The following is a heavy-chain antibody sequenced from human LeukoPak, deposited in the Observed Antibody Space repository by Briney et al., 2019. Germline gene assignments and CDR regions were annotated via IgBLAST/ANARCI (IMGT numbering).Heavy chain of an antibody. Sequence: GASVKVCCKASGCTFTSYDINWVRQATGQGLEWMGWMNPNSGNTGYAQKFQGRVTITRNTSISTAYMELSSLRSEDTAVYYCARAPWYSSSWYDYWGQGTLVTVSS. D-gene: IGHD6-13*01. V-gene: IGHV1-8*03. CDR1: GCTFTSYD. CDR2: MNPNSGNT. CDR3: ARAPWYSSSWYDY. J-gene: IGHJ4*02.